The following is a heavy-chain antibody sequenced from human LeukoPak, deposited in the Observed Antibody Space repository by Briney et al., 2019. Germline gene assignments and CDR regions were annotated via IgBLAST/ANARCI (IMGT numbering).Heavy chain of an antibody. CDR2: ISAYNGNT. CDR1: GYTFTSYG. V-gene: IGHV1-18*01. J-gene: IGHJ3*02. D-gene: IGHD6-19*01. CDR3: AGTLAVNAFDI. Sequence: ASVKVSCKASGYTFTSYGISWVRQAPGQGLEWMGWISAYNGNTNYAQKLQGRVTMTRNTSISTAYMELSSLRSEGTAVYYCAGTLAVNAFDIWGQGTMVTVSS.